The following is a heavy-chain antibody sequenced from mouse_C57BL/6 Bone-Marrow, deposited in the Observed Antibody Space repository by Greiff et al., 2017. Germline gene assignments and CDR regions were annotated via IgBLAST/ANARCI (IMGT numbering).Heavy chain of an antibody. J-gene: IGHJ2*01. CDR1: GFTFTDDY. V-gene: IGHV14-4*01. CDR3: TTHYDSSWYFDY. CDR2: IDPDNGDT. Sequence: VQLQQPGAELVRPGASVKLSCTASGFTFTDDYMHWVKQRPEQGLEWIGWIDPDNGDTKYTAKFQGKATITADTSSNTAYLQLSSLTSEDSAVYYCTTHYDSSWYFDYWGKGTTLTVSS. D-gene: IGHD1-1*01.